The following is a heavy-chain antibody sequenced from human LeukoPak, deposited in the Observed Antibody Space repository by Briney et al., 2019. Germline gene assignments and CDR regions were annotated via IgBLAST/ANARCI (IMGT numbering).Heavy chain of an antibody. J-gene: IGHJ4*02. Sequence: GGSLTLSCAASGFAFSSYAVHWVRHAPSKVLECVAVISHDGSKKYYADFVTGRFTISRDHSTNPTYLHMNSLIPEDTAVYFCAKDWKFYYVSGSFFPDNWGQGTLVTVPS. CDR2: ISHDGSKK. V-gene: IGHV3-30-3*01. CDR3: AKDWKFYYVSGSFFPDN. CDR1: GFAFSSYA. D-gene: IGHD3-10*01.